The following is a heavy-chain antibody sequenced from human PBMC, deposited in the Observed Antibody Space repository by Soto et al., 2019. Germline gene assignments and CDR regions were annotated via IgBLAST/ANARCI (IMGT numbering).Heavy chain of an antibody. CDR2: INPSGGST. CDR1: GYTFTSYY. D-gene: IGHD3-9*01. CDR3: ARDNYFDSGRHQTYCYGMDV. V-gene: IGHV1-46*01. J-gene: IGHJ6*02. Sequence: ASVKVSCKASGYTFTSYYMHWVRQAPGQGLEWMGIINPSGGSTSYAQKFQGRVTMTRDTATSTVYMELSSLRSEGTAVYYCARDNYFDSGRHQTYCYGMDVWGQGTTVTVSS.